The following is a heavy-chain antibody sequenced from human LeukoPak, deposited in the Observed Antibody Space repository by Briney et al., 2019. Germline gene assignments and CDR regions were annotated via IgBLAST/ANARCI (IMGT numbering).Heavy chain of an antibody. J-gene: IGHJ4*02. D-gene: IGHD4-11*01. CDR1: GFTFSSYW. Sequence: GGSLRLSCAASGFTFSSYWMHWVRQAPGKGLVWVSRINSDGSSTSYADSVKGRFTISRDNAKNTLYLQMNSLRAEDTAVYYCASATTVTTSDNYFDYWGQGTLVTVSS. V-gene: IGHV3-74*01. CDR2: INSDGSST. CDR3: ASATTVTTSDNYFDY.